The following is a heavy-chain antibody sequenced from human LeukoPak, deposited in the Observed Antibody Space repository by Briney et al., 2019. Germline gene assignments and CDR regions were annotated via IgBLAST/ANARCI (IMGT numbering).Heavy chain of an antibody. CDR1: GYSFTNFW. J-gene: IGHJ4*02. D-gene: IGHD1-26*01. V-gene: IGHV5-51*01. CDR3: ARALVGAATLSY. CDR2: ISPSDSDT. Sequence: GESLKISCKGTGYSFTNFWIGWVRQPPGKGLEYLGVISPSDSDTRYSPSFQGQVTLSADKSISTAYLQWSSLKASDTAIYYCARALVGAATLSYWGQGTLVTVSS.